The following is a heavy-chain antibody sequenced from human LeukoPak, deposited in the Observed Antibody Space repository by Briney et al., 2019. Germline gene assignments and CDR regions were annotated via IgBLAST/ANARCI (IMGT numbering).Heavy chain of an antibody. V-gene: IGHV4-31*03. CDR2: IYYSGST. D-gene: IGHD6-19*01. CDR1: GGSISSGGYS. J-gene: IGHJ4*02. Sequence: SETQSLTCTVSGGSISSGGYSWSWIRQHPGKGLEWIGYIYYSGSTYYNPSLKSRVTISVDTSKNQFSLKLSSVTAADTAVYYCARAQQWLGYFDYWGQGTLVTVSS. CDR3: ARAQQWLGYFDY.